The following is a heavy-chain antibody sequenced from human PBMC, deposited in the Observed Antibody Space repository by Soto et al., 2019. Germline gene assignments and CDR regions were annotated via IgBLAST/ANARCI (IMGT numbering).Heavy chain of an antibody. CDR2: IIPIFGTA. D-gene: IGHD6-19*01. V-gene: IGHV1-69*01. Sequence: QVQLVQSGAEVKKPGSSVKVSCKASGGTFSSYAISWVRQAPGQGLEWMGGIIPIFGTANYAQKFQGRVTITADESTSTAYMELSSLRSEDTAVYYCARSGYSSGWPHYHGMDVWGQGTTVTVSS. CDR1: GGTFSSYA. CDR3: ARSGYSSGWPHYHGMDV. J-gene: IGHJ6*02.